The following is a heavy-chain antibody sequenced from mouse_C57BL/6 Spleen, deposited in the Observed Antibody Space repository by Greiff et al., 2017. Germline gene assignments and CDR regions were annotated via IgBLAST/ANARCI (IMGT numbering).Heavy chain of an antibody. J-gene: IGHJ3*01. Sequence: EVKLVESGGGLVQPGGSMKLSCAASGFTFSDAWMDWVRQSPEQGLEWVAEIRNKANNHATYYAESVKGRFTSSRDDSKSSVYLQMNSLRAEDTGIYYCTRLGLRHWFAYWGQGTLVTVSA. V-gene: IGHV6-6*01. CDR2: IRNKANNHAT. D-gene: IGHD2-4*01. CDR3: TRLGLRHWFAY. CDR1: GFTFSDAW.